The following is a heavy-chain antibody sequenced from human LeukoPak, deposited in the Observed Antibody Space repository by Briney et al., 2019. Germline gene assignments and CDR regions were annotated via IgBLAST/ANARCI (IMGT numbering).Heavy chain of an antibody. CDR3: ARDNDISRGFYYAMDV. CDR1: GDSISTYY. V-gene: IGHV4-59*01. Sequence: SETLSLTCTVSGDSISTYYWSWVRQPPGKGLEWIGYIYYGGDTNYNPSLKSRVTISVDTSKNQFSLKLSSVTAVDTAVYYCARDNDISRGFYYAMDVWGQGTTVIVSS. D-gene: IGHD3-9*01. J-gene: IGHJ6*02. CDR2: IYYGGDT.